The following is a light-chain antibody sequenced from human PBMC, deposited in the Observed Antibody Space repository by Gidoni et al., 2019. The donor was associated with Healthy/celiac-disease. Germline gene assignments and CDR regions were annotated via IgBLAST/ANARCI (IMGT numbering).Light chain of an antibody. J-gene: IGLJ3*02. V-gene: IGLV1-47*01. CDR2: RNN. Sequence: QSVLTQPPAASGTPGQGVNISCSGSSYNIGSNYVYWYQQLPGTAPKLLIYRNNQRPSGVPARFSGSTSVTSASLAISGVRSEDEADYYCAAWDDSLSGWVFGGGTKLTVL. CDR1: SYNIGSNY. CDR3: AAWDDSLSGWV.